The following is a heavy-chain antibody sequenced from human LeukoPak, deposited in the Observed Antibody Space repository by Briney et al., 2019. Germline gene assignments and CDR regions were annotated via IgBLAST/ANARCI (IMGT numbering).Heavy chain of an antibody. J-gene: IGHJ6*02. CDR1: GFSFSNYW. V-gene: IGHV3-7*03. D-gene: IGHD3-16*01. CDR2: INHNGNVN. Sequence: GGSLRLSCTASGFSFSNYWMSWVRQAPGKGLEWVASINHNGNVNYYVDSVKGRFTISRDNAKNSLYLQMSNLRAEDTAVYFCARGGGLDVWGQGATVTVSS. CDR3: ARGGGLDV.